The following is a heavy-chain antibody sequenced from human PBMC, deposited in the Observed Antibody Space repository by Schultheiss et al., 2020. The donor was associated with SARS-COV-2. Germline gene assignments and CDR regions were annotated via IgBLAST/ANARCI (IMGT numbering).Heavy chain of an antibody. Sequence: SETLSLTCAVSGYSISSGYYWGWIRQPPGKGLEWIGEIDHSGSPNYNPSLKRRVTISVDKSKNQFSLKLSSVTAADTAVYYCAREGMWVTYGDYEYYYGMDVWGQGTTVTVSS. D-gene: IGHD4-17*01. V-gene: IGHV4-38-2*02. CDR1: GYSISSGYY. J-gene: IGHJ6*02. CDR2: IDHSGSP. CDR3: AREGMWVTYGDYEYYYGMDV.